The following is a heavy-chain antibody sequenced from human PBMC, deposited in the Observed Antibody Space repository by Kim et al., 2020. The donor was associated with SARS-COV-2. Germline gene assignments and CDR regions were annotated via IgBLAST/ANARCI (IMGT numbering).Heavy chain of an antibody. V-gene: IGHV1-18*01. CDR3: AIGVVTDSCFDY. J-gene: IGHJ4*02. Sequence: NYAQKLQGRVTMTTDTSTSTAYMELRSLRSDDTAVYYCAIGVVTDSCFDYWGQGTLVTVSS. D-gene: IGHD3-3*01.